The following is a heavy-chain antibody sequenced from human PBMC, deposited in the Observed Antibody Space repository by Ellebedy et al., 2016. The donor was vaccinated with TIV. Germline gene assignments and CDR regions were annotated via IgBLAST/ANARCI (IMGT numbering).Heavy chain of an antibody. CDR2: VSERDGRT. Sequence: GKSLKISCAASGFTFSDYVMAWVLQVQGKGLEWVSAVSERDGRTFYADSVKGRFSISRDNFKNTLFLQMPSLAAGDTAVYYCTKRADNWGFFDYWGHGTLVTVSS. V-gene: IGHV3-23*01. CDR1: GFTFSDYV. J-gene: IGHJ4*01. D-gene: IGHD1-1*01. CDR3: TKRADNWGFFDY.